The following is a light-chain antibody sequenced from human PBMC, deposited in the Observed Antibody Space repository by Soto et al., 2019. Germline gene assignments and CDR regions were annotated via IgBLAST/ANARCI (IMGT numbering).Light chain of an antibody. V-gene: IGKV1-39*01. CDR3: QQTYTTPEIT. Sequence: DIQRTLSPSSLSVSVGDRVTITCRASQSISIYLNWYQLKPGKAPNLLMYGASYLKSGVPTRFSGSGAGTDFTLTISSLQPEDFAIYYCQQTYTTPEITFGQVTRLEIK. CDR2: GAS. CDR1: QSISIY. J-gene: IGKJ5*01.